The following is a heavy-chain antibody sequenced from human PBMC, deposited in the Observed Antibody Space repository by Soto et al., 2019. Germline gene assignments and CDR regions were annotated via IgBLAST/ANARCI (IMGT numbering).Heavy chain of an antibody. J-gene: IGHJ5*02. CDR1: GGSISSSSYY. CDR2: IYSSGST. CDR3: ARGRVADWFDP. D-gene: IGHD2-21*01. Sequence: SETLSLTCSVSGGSISSSSYYWGWIRQPPGKGLEWIGSIYSSGSTYYNPSLRSRVTISVDTSKNPFSLNLSSVTAADTAVYYCARGRVADWFDPWGQGTLVTVSS. V-gene: IGHV4-39*07.